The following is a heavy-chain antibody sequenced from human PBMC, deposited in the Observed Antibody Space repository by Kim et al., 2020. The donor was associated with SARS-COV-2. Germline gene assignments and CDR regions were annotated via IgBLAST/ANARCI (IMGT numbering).Heavy chain of an antibody. J-gene: IGHJ6*02. CDR1: GGTFSSYA. V-gene: IGHV1-69*13. CDR3: ARASYGWFGESLSYYYYGMDV. D-gene: IGHD3-10*01. Sequence: SVKVSCKASGGTFSSYAISWVRQAPGQWLEWMGGIIPIFGTANYAQKFQGRVTITADESTSTAYMELSSLRSEDTAVYYCARASYGWFGESLSYYYYGMDVWGQGTTVTVSS. CDR2: IIPIFGTA.